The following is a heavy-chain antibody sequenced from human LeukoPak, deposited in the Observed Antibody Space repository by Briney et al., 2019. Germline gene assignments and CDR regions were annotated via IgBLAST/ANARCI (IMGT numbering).Heavy chain of an antibody. Sequence: GGSLRLSCAVSGFTFSNAWMSWVRQAPGKGLEWVGRIKSKSDGGTTDYAAPVKGRFSISRDDSKDTLNLQMNSVKTEDTAVYFCTTLGYSYASYWGQGTLVTVSS. J-gene: IGHJ4*02. CDR2: IKSKSDGGTT. CDR1: GFTFSNAW. V-gene: IGHV3-15*01. D-gene: IGHD5-18*01. CDR3: TTLGYSYASY.